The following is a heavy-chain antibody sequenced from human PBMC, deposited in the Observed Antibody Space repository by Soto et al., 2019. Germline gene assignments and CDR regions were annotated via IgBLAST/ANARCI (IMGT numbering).Heavy chain of an antibody. J-gene: IGHJ6*02. D-gene: IGHD3-16*01. CDR2: IIPIFGTA. CDR3: ARHLGGNHYYYGMDV. CDR1: GGTFSSYA. Sequence: QVQLVQSGAEVKKPGSSVKVSCKASGGTFSSYAISWVRQAPGQGLEWMGGIIPIFGTADYAQKFQGRVPXTXXXSXSTAYMELSSLRSEDTAVYYCARHLGGNHYYYGMDVWGQGTTVTVSS. V-gene: IGHV1-69*05.